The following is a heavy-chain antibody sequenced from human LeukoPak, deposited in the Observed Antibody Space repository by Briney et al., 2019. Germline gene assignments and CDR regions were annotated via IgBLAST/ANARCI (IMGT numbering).Heavy chain of an antibody. Sequence: GGSLRLSCAASGFTFRSHWMHWVRQAPGKGLIWVSRIDGDESATYYGDSVKGRFTISRDNSKNTLYLQMNSLRAEDTAVYYCASQQGVWLWFGELYAFDIWGQGTMVTVSS. CDR3: ASQQGVWLWFGELYAFDI. J-gene: IGHJ3*02. CDR1: GFTFRSHW. CDR2: IDGDESAT. V-gene: IGHV3-74*01. D-gene: IGHD3-10*01.